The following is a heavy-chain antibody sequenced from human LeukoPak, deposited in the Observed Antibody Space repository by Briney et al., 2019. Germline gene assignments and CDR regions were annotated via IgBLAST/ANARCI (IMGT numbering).Heavy chain of an antibody. V-gene: IGHV4-4*09. CDR3: ARQGGYSSPFSV. J-gene: IGHJ6*04. CDR2: IYTSGIT. D-gene: IGHD6-19*01. Sequence: PSETPSLTCTVSGGSISSFYWTWIRQPPGKGLECIGYIYTSGITNYNPSLKSRVTISVDTSKNQFSLKLSSVTAADTAVYYCARQGGYSSPFSVWGEGTTVTVSS. CDR1: GGSISSFY.